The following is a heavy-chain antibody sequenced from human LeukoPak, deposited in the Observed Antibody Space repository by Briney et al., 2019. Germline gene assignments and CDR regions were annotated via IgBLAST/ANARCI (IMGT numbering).Heavy chain of an antibody. Sequence: GGSRRLSCAASGFTFSDYIMHWVRQAPGRGLEHVSGISSNGGSTYYVDSVKGRFTISRDNSKNMLYLQMGSLRTEDMAVYHGARSRYNWNVLGYWGQGTLVTVSS. V-gene: IGHV3-64*02. CDR2: ISSNGGST. CDR1: GFTFSDYI. D-gene: IGHD1-20*01. J-gene: IGHJ4*02. CDR3: ARSRYNWNVLGY.